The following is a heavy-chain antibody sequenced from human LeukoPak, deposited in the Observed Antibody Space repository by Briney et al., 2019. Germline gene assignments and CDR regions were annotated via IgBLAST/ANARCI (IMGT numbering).Heavy chain of an antibody. J-gene: IGHJ4*02. V-gene: IGHV3-23*01. D-gene: IGHD4-17*01. CDR3: AKERLGGNYGDYAVDY. CDR2: VSGSGDGT. Sequence: WGSLTLSCAASGFTFTSYSRGWVRQAPGKGLEWLSSVSGSGDGTYYADSVKGRFTISRDNSKKTLDLHMDSLRAEDTAVYYCAKERLGGNYGDYAVDYWGQGTMVTVSS. CDR1: GFTFTSYS.